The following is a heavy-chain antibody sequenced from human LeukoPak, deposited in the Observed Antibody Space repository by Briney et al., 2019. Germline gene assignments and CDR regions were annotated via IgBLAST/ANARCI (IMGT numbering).Heavy chain of an antibody. CDR2: IKQDGSEK. CDR3: ARDPIVVVPAAYYYYYGLDV. V-gene: IGHV3-7*01. Sequence: PGGSLRLSCAASGFTFSSYWMSWVRQAPGKGLEWVANIKQDGSEKYYVESVKGRFTISRDNAKNSLYLQMNSLRAEDTAVYYCARDPIVVVPAAYYYYYGLDVWGQGTTVTVSS. J-gene: IGHJ6*02. CDR1: GFTFSSYW. D-gene: IGHD2-2*01.